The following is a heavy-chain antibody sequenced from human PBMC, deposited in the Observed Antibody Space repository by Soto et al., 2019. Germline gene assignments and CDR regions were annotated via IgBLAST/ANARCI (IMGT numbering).Heavy chain of an antibody. D-gene: IGHD4-17*01. CDR1: GYTFTTYG. V-gene: IGHV1-18*01. CDR3: ARGTIRRVTTVPTPPNY. CDR2: ISTYNGNT. Sequence: QVQLVQSGAEVKKPGASVKVSCKASGYTFTTYGITWVRQAPGQGLEWMGWISTYNGNTNYAQKLPGRVTMTTDTSTSTAYMELRSLRSDDTAVYYCARGTIRRVTTVPTPPNYWGQGTLVTVSS. J-gene: IGHJ4*02.